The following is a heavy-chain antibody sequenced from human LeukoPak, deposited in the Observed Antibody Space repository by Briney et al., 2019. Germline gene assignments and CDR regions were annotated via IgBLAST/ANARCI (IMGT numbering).Heavy chain of an antibody. J-gene: IGHJ6*02. CDR1: GFTFSSYE. CDR2: INSGGSTN. Sequence: GGSLRLSCAASGFTFSSYEMNWVPQAPGKGLEWVSYINSGGSTNYYADSVKGRFTISRDNAKNSLYLQMNSLSAEDTAVYYCAKDGDFWSEDGMDVWGQGTTVTVSS. CDR3: AKDGDFWSEDGMDV. D-gene: IGHD3-3*01. V-gene: IGHV3-48*03.